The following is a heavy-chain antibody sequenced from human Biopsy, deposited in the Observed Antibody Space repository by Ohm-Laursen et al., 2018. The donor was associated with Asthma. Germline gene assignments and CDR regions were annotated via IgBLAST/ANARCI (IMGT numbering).Heavy chain of an antibody. CDR1: GYTFTSYA. CDR2: INAGNGNT. Sequence: GASVKVSCNVSGYTFTSYAMHWVRQAPGQRLEWMGWINAGNGNTKYSQKFQGRVTITRDTSASTAYMELSSLRSEDTAVYYCARPYYDSSGYYYENLSFDYWGQGTLVTVSS. V-gene: IGHV1-3*01. CDR3: ARPYYDSSGYYYENLSFDY. D-gene: IGHD3-22*01. J-gene: IGHJ4*02.